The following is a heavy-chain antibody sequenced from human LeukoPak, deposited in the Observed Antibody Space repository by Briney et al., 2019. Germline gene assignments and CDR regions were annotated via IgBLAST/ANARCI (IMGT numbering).Heavy chain of an antibody. Sequence: GGSLRLSCAASGLTFSSYAMSWVRQAPGKGLEWVTAISGSGGSTYYADSVKGRFTISRDNSKNTLYLQMNSLRAEDTAVYYCAKSPRTSEVYYYYYGMDVWGQGTTVTVSS. V-gene: IGHV3-23*01. CDR3: AKSPRTSEVYYYYYGMDV. J-gene: IGHJ6*02. CDR1: GLTFSSYA. D-gene: IGHD1-14*01. CDR2: ISGSGGST.